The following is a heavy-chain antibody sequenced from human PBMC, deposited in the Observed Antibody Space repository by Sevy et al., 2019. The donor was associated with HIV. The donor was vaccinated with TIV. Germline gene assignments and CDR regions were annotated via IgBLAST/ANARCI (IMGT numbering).Heavy chain of an antibody. CDR1: GYSFTTYW. V-gene: IGHV5-51*01. CDR2: IYPGDSDT. D-gene: IGHD3-22*01. CDR3: ARHVDTSGYYPFDS. Sequence: GESLKISCKTSGYSFTTYWIGWVRQVPGKGLEWMGIIYPGDSDTRYSPSFQGQVTISADNSITTAYLRWNSLRASDTAMYFCARHVDTSGYYPFDSWGQGTLVTVSS. J-gene: IGHJ4*02.